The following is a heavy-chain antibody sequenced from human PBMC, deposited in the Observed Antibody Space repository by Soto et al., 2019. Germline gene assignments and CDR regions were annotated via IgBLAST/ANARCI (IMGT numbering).Heavy chain of an antibody. CDR2: ISGSGGST. Sequence: GGSLRLSCAASGFTFSSYSMNWVRQAPGKGLEWVSAISGSGGSTYYADSVKGRFTISRDNSKNTLYLQMNSLRAEDTAVYYCAKPDAHDILTGTGWYFDYWGQGTLDTVSS. D-gene: IGHD3-9*01. CDR3: AKPDAHDILTGTGWYFDY. V-gene: IGHV3-23*01. CDR1: GFTFSSYS. J-gene: IGHJ4*02.